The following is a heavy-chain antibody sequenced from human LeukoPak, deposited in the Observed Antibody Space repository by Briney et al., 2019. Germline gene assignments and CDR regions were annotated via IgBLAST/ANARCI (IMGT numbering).Heavy chain of an antibody. CDR1: GFIFSRYT. J-gene: IGHJ4*02. Sequence: GGSLRLSCAASGFIFSRYTINWVRQAPGKGLEWVSSIWSDSAEIHYADSVKGRFTISRDNAKDSLYLQMSSLRAEDSAVYYCARDFFHSDISRPFDYWGQGTPVTVSS. D-gene: IGHD3-3*02. CDR2: IWSDSAEI. CDR3: ARDFFHSDISRPFDY. V-gene: IGHV3-21*01.